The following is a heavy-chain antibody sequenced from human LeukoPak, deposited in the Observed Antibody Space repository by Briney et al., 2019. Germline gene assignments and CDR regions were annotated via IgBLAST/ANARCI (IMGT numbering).Heavy chain of an antibody. CDR2: ISSSGSTI. V-gene: IGHV3-11*04. CDR1: GFTFSDYY. D-gene: IGHD4-17*01. CDR3: AKDRGNDYGVFDY. Sequence: KAGGSLRLSCAASGFTFSDYYMSWIRQAPGKGLEWVSYISSSGSTIYYGDSVQGRFITSRDNAKNSLHLQMNSLRAEDTGVYYCAKDRGNDYGVFDYWGQGILVTVSS. J-gene: IGHJ4*02.